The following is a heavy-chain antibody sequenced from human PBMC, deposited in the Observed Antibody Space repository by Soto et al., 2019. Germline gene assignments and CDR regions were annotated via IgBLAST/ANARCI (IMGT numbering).Heavy chain of an antibody. Sequence: TLSLTCSVYGVSFSGYYCSRVRQPPGKGLEWIGGISHSGSTNYNSSLESRVTISVDTSKNQLFLKLSSVTAADTAVYYCVRALAAVQEWGQGTPVPVSS. CDR3: VRALAAVQE. D-gene: IGHD6-13*01. CDR2: ISHSGST. CDR1: GVSFSGYY. J-gene: IGHJ4*02. V-gene: IGHV4-34*01.